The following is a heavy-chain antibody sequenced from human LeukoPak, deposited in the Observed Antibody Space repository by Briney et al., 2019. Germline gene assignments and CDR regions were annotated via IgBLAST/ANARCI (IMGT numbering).Heavy chain of an antibody. J-gene: IGHJ6*03. V-gene: IGHV1-8*01. Sequence: ASVKVSCKASGYTFTSYDINWVRQATGQGLEWMGWMNPNSGNTGYAQKFQGRVTMTRNTSISTAYMELNSLGAEDTAVYYCARCEWHYYHYYMDVWGKGTTVTVSS. CDR3: ARCEWHYYHYYMDV. D-gene: IGHD3-3*01. CDR1: GYTFTSYD. CDR2: MNPNSGNT.